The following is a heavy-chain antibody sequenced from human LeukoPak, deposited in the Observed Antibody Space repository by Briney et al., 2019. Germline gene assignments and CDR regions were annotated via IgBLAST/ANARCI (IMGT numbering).Heavy chain of an antibody. CDR2: IYPGDSDT. V-gene: IGHV5-51*01. CDR1: GYSFTSYW. J-gene: IGHJ4*02. Sequence: GESLKISCKGSGYSFTSYWIGWVRQMPGKGLEWMGIIYPGDSDTRYSPSFQGQVTISADKSTSTAYLQWSSLKASDTAMYYCARYEPPYYYDSSGLDYWGQGTLVTVSS. D-gene: IGHD3-22*01. CDR3: ARYEPPYYYDSSGLDY.